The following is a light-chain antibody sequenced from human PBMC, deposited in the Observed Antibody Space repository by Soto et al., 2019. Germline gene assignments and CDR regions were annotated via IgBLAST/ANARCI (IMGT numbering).Light chain of an antibody. Sequence: EVVMTQSPATLSVSPGERVTLSCRASQSISGHLAWYQQKRGQPPRLLIYGASTRATGIPARFSGSGSGTEFTLTINGLQSEDFAVYYWQHYNNWPPWTFGQGTTVEIK. V-gene: IGKV3-15*01. CDR1: QSISGH. J-gene: IGKJ1*01. CDR2: GAS. CDR3: QHYNNWPPWT.